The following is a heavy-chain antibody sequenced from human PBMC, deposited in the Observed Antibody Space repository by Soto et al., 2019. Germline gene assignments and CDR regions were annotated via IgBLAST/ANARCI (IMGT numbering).Heavy chain of an antibody. D-gene: IGHD3-22*01. Sequence: EVQLLESGGGLVQPGGSLRLSCAASGFTFSSYAMSWVRQAPGKGLEWVSAISGSGGSTYYADSVKGRFTISRDNSKNTLYLQMNSLRAEDTAAYYCAKDLGAYYDSSGYYPYWGQGTLVTVSS. CDR2: ISGSGGST. CDR3: AKDLGAYYDSSGYYPY. V-gene: IGHV3-23*01. J-gene: IGHJ4*02. CDR1: GFTFSSYA.